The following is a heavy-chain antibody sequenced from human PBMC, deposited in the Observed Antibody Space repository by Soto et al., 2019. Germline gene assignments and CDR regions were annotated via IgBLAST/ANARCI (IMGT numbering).Heavy chain of an antibody. D-gene: IGHD6-6*01. CDR3: TTEQEYSSSSLMYFDY. Sequence: GGSLRLSCAASGFTFSNAWMNWVRQAPGKGLEWGGRIKSKTDGGTTDYAAPVKGRFTISRDDSKNTLYLQMNSLKTEDSAVYYCTTEQEYSSSSLMYFDYWGQGTLVTVSS. CDR1: GFTFSNAW. CDR2: IKSKTDGGTT. J-gene: IGHJ4*02. V-gene: IGHV3-15*07.